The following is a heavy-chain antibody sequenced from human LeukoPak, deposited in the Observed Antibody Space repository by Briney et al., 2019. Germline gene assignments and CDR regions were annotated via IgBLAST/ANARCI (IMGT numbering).Heavy chain of an antibody. CDR1: GGSISNYY. Sequence: SETLSLTCNVSGGSISNYYWSWIRQPPGNGLEWIGYIYYSGTTNYNPSLKSRVTISLATSKNQFSLKLSSVTAADTAVYYCARESVQTGAFDTWGQETMVTVSS. D-gene: IGHD1-14*01. CDR3: ARESVQTGAFDT. J-gene: IGHJ3*02. CDR2: IYYSGTT. V-gene: IGHV4-59*01.